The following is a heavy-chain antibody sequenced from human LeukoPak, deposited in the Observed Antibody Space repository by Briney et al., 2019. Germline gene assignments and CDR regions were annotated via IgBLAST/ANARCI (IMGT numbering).Heavy chain of an antibody. Sequence: PSETLSLTCAVSGGSISRYYWTWIRQPPGKTLEWIGYISYSGSTNYNPSLKSRVTVSVDTSKNQFSLKLNSVTAADTAVYYCAKSNGYGLVDIWGQGTMVTVSS. J-gene: IGHJ3*02. CDR2: ISYSGST. D-gene: IGHD3-10*01. CDR1: GGSISRYY. V-gene: IGHV4-59*08. CDR3: AKSNGYGLVDI.